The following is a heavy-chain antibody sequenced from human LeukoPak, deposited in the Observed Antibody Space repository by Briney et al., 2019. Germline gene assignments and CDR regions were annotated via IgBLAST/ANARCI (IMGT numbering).Heavy chain of an antibody. CDR3: AKWPYYYDSSGYSPLMDY. V-gene: IGHV3-23*01. J-gene: IGHJ4*02. D-gene: IGHD3-22*01. Sequence: QPGGSLRLSCAASGFTFSSYAMSWVRQAPGKGLEWVSAISGSGGSTYYADSVKGRFTISRDNSKNTLYLQMNSLRAEDTAVYYCAKWPYYYDSSGYSPLMDYWGQGTLVTVSS. CDR2: ISGSGGST. CDR1: GFTFSSYA.